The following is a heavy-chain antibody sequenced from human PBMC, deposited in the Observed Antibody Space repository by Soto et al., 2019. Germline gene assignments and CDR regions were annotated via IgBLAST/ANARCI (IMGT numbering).Heavy chain of an antibody. D-gene: IGHD5-18*01. Sequence: GGSLRLSCAASGFTVSSNYMSWVRQAPGKGLEWVSVIYSGGSTYYADSVKGRFTISRDNSKNTLYLQMNSLRAEDTAVYYCARGFRLWAMATGYYMDVWGKGTTVTVSS. CDR1: GFTVSSNY. V-gene: IGHV3-66*01. CDR2: IYSGGST. J-gene: IGHJ6*03. CDR3: ARGFRLWAMATGYYMDV.